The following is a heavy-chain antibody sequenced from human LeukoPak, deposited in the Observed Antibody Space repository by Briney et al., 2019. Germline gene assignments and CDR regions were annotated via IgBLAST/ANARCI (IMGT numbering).Heavy chain of an antibody. D-gene: IGHD6-6*01. V-gene: IGHV4-30-2*01. Sequence: PSETLSLTCTVSGGSISSGGYYWSWIRQPPGKGLEWIGYIYHSGSTYYNPSLKSRVAISVDRSKNQFSLKLSSVTAADTAVYYCASWSEGSSLFDYWGQGTLVTVSS. CDR1: GGSISSGGYY. J-gene: IGHJ4*02. CDR3: ASWSEGSSLFDY. CDR2: IYHSGST.